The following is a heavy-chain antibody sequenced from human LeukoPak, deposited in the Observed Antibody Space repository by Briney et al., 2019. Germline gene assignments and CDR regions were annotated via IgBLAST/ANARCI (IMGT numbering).Heavy chain of an antibody. CDR3: ARGFRGPWGHYFDN. V-gene: IGHV1-2*02. D-gene: IGHD3-10*01. J-gene: IGHJ4*02. CDR1: GYTFTDYY. CDR2: INPNSGGT. Sequence: GASVKVSCKASGYTFTDYYMHWVRQAPGQGIEWMGWINPNSGGTNYAQKFQGRVTMTRDTSISTAFMELSRLRSDDTAVYYCARGFRGPWGHYFDNWGQGMLVTVSP.